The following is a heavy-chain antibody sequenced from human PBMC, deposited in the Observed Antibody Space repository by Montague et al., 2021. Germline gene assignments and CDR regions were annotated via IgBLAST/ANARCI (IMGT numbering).Heavy chain of an antibody. J-gene: IGHJ6*02. Sequence: TLSLTCTVSGASITSGGYYWTWIRQPAGKGLEWIGRINTSGNTDYNPSLSSRVTILVDTSRNHFSLKLYSVAAADTATYFCARDPRSYDMLTGYYGFYYYGLDVWGQGTTVTVSS. CDR1: GASITSGGYY. D-gene: IGHD3-9*01. CDR3: ARDPRSYDMLTGYYGFYYYGLDV. V-gene: IGHV4-61*02. CDR2: INTSGNT.